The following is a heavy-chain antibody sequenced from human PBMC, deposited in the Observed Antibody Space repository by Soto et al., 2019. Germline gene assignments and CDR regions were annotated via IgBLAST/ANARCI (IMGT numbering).Heavy chain of an antibody. CDR2: IYYSGST. CDR3: ARHVSQGSIVLMVYAIRDYYYYGMDV. V-gene: IGHV4-39*01. CDR1: GGSISSSSYY. J-gene: IGHJ6*02. Sequence: SETLSLTCTVSGGSISSSSYYWGWIRQPPGKGLEWIGSIYYSGSTYYNPSLKSRVTISVDTSKNQFSLKLSSVTAADTAVYYCARHVSQGSIVLMVYAIRDYYYYGMDVWGQGTTVTVSS. D-gene: IGHD2-8*01.